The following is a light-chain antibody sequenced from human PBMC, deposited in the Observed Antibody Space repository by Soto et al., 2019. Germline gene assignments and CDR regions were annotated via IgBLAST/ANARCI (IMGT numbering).Light chain of an antibody. J-gene: IGLJ1*01. CDR1: SSDVWSYNL. V-gene: IGLV2-23*01. Sequence: QSLLTQPASVSGSPGQSITISCTGTSSDVWSYNLVSWYQQHPGKAPKIMIYEGSKRPSGVSNRFSGSKSGNTASLTTSGLQAEDEADYYCGSYAGSXSDVVGTGTKVXV. CDR3: GSYAGSXSDV. CDR2: EGS.